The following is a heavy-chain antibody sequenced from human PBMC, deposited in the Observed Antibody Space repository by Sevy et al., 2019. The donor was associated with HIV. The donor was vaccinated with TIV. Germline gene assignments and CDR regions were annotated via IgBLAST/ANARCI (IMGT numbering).Heavy chain of an antibody. V-gene: IGHV3-49*03. CDR3: TRPLATADTPEYFFDY. CDR1: GFTFGDYA. Sequence: GGSLRLSCTSSGFTFGDYAMSWFRQAPGKGLEWVAFIRRNSHEPYGGTTEYAASVKGRFNISRDESKSIAYLQMNSLKTEDTAVYYCTRPLATADTPEYFFDYWGQGILVTVSS. J-gene: IGHJ4*02. D-gene: IGHD5-12*01. CDR2: IRRNSHEPYGGTT.